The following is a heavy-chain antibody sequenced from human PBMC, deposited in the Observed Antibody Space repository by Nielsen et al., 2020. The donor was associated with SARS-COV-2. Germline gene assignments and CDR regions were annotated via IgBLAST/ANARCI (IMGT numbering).Heavy chain of an antibody. D-gene: IGHD3-10*01. CDR3: ARDLYYYGPLDY. J-gene: IGHJ4*02. Sequence: GGSLRLSCAAYGFPFSNYGMHWVRQAPGKGLEWVAAISYDRSNIYYADSVKGRFTISRDSSRNTLNLHMNSLRAEDTAVYYCARDLYYYGPLDYWGQGTLVTVSS. V-gene: IGHV3-30*03. CDR1: GFPFSNYG. CDR2: ISYDRSNI.